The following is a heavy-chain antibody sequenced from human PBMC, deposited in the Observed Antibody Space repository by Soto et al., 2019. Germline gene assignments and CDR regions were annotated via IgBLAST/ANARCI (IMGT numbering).Heavy chain of an antibody. D-gene: IGHD3-22*01. Sequence: EVQLVESGGGLVQPGGSLRLSCASSGFTFSSYSMNWVRQAPGKGLEWVSYISSSSSTIYYADSVKGRFTISRDNAKNSLYLQMNSLRDEDTAVYYCAGHDSSGPLRYYYGTDVWGQGTTVTVSS. CDR3: AGHDSSGPLRYYYGTDV. CDR1: GFTFSSYS. CDR2: ISSSSSTI. V-gene: IGHV3-48*02. J-gene: IGHJ6*02.